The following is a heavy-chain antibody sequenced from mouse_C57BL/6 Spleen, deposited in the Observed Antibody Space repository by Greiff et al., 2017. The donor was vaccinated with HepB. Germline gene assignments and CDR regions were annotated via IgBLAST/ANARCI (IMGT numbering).Heavy chain of an antibody. CDR2: ISSGSSTI. D-gene: IGHD1-1*01. Sequence: EVKVVESGGGLVKPGGSLKLSCAASGFTFSDYGMHWVRQAPEKGLEWVAYISSGSSTIYYADTVKGRFTISRDNAKNTLFLQMTSLRSEDTAMYYCARPLYGSSYYAMDYWGQGTSVTVSS. CDR3: ARPLYGSSYYAMDY. J-gene: IGHJ4*01. V-gene: IGHV5-17*01. CDR1: GFTFSDYG.